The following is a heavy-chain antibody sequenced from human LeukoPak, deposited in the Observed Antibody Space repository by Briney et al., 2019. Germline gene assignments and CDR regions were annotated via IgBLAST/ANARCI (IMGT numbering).Heavy chain of an antibody. CDR2: ISSSSSYI. J-gene: IGHJ4*02. CDR3: ARDDGVVVPAAYYFDY. Sequence: PGGSLRLSCAASGFTFSSYSMNWVRQAPGKGLEWVSSISSSSSYIYYADSVKGRFTISRDNAKNSLYLQMNSLRAEDTAVYYCARDDGVVVPAAYYFDYWGQGTLVTVSS. D-gene: IGHD2-2*01. CDR1: GFTFSSYS. V-gene: IGHV3-21*01.